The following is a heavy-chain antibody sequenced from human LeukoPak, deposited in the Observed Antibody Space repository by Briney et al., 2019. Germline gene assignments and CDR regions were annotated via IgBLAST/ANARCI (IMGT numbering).Heavy chain of an antibody. CDR1: GYTFTGYY. D-gene: IGHD3-22*01. CDR2: INPNSGGT. J-gene: IGHJ4*02. V-gene: IGHV1-2*04. Sequence: ASVKVSCKASGYTFTGYYMHWVRQAPGQGLEWMGWINPNSGGTNYAQKFQGWVTMTRDTSISTAYTELSRLRSDDTAVYYCATLDYYDSSGRSFDYWGQGTLVTVSS. CDR3: ATLDYYDSSGRSFDY.